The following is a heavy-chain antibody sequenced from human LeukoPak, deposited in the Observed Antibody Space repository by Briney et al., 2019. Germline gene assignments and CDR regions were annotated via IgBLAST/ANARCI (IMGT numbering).Heavy chain of an antibody. V-gene: IGHV3-74*01. CDR1: GFTFSKYW. CDR2: INGDGSTT. Sequence: AGGSLRLSCAASGFTFSKYWMHWVRQVPGKGLVWVSLINGDGSTTNYADFVKGRFTISRDNAKNTLSLQVNSLRAEDTAVYYCATGNYCDSRGYYTFGYWGQGTLVTVSS. D-gene: IGHD3-22*01. J-gene: IGHJ1*01. CDR3: ATGNYCDSRGYYTFGY.